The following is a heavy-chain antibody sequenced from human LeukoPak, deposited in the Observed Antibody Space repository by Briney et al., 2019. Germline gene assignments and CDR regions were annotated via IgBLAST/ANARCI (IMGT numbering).Heavy chain of an antibody. Sequence: PGGSLRLSCAAAGFTFSSYWMHWVRQAPGKGLVWVSRINSDGSSTSYADSVKGRFTISRDNAKNTLYLQMNSLRAEDTAVYYCAAGTRYYGMDVWGQGTTVTVSS. J-gene: IGHJ6*02. D-gene: IGHD6-13*01. CDR2: INSDGSST. V-gene: IGHV3-74*01. CDR1: GFTFSSYW. CDR3: AAGTRYYGMDV.